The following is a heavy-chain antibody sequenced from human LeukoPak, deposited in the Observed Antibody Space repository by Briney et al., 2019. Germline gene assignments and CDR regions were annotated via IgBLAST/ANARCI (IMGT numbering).Heavy chain of an antibody. CDR1: GFTFSRYS. Sequence: PGGSLRLSCAASGFTFSRYSMNWARQAPGKGLEWVSSISSTSTYTYYAGSVKGRFTISRDNAQNSLYLQMNSLRAEDTAVYYCVRDLEYSSSSVSGRSFDYWGQGTLVTVSS. CDR2: ISSTSTYT. V-gene: IGHV3-21*01. J-gene: IGHJ4*02. CDR3: VRDLEYSSSSVSGRSFDY. D-gene: IGHD6-6*01.